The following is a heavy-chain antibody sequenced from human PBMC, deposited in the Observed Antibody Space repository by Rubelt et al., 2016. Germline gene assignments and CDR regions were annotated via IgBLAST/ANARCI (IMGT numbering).Heavy chain of an antibody. V-gene: IGHV3-11*05. CDR3: ARGRNWFDH. J-gene: IGHJ5*02. CDR2: ISTSGSYT. Sequence: VRQAPGKGLEWVSYISTSGSYTNYADSVKGRFTISRDNAKNSLYLQMNSLRAEDTAVYYCARGRNWFDHWGQGTLVTVSS.